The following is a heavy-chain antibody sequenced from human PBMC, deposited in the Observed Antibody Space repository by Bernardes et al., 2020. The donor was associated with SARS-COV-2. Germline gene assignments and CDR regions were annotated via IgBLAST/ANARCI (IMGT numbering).Heavy chain of an antibody. CDR3: ARTRTTISTTGIPVDY. CDR1: GYTFTDYF. CDR2: INPNTGGT. Sequence: ASVKVSCKASGYTFTDYFIHWVRQAPGQRLEWMGWINPNTGGTNYVQKFQGRVTMTSDTSITTAYMELSWLGSDDTAIYYCARTRTTISTTGIPVDYWGQGTLVTVSS. D-gene: IGHD2-21*02. V-gene: IGHV1-2*02. J-gene: IGHJ4*02.